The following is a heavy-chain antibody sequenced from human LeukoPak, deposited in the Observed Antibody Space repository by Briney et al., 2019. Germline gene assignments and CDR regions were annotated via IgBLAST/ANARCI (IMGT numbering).Heavy chain of an antibody. CDR3: ARDLGIAAAAHYGMDV. CDR1: GFTFSSYA. V-gene: IGHV3-30*04. Sequence: SGGSLRLSCAASGFTFSSYAMHWVRQAPGKGLEWVAVISYDGSNKYYADSVKGRFTISRDNSKNTLYLQMNSLRAEDTAVYYCARDLGIAAAAHYGMDVWGKGTTVTVSS. CDR2: ISYDGSNK. J-gene: IGHJ6*04. D-gene: IGHD6-13*01.